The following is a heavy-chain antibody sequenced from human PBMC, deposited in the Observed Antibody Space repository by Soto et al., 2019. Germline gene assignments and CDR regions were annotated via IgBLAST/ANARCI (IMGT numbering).Heavy chain of an antibody. CDR3: ARHFYALGSSDYYYYGMDV. CDR2: IYYSGST. J-gene: IGHJ6*02. V-gene: IGHV4-39*01. Sequence: SLTCTVSGGSISSSSYYWGWIRQPPGKGLEWIGSIYYSGSTYYNPSLKSRVTISVDTSKNQFSLKLSSVTAADTAVYYCARHFYALGSSDYYYYGMDVWGQGTTVTVSS. D-gene: IGHD6-25*01. CDR1: GGSISSSSYY.